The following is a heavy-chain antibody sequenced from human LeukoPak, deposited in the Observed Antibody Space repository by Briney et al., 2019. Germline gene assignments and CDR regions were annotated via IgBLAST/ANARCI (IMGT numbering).Heavy chain of an antibody. CDR2: IYHSGST. J-gene: IGHJ4*02. D-gene: IGHD3-3*01. V-gene: IGHV4-4*02. CDR1: GGSISSSNW. CDR3: ARRYDFWSGSRTS. Sequence: PSGTLSLTCAASGGSISSSNWWSWVRQPPGKGLEWIGEIYHSGSTNYNPSLKSRVTISVDKSKNQFSLKLSSVTAADTAVYYCARRYDFWSGSRTSWGQGTLVTVSS.